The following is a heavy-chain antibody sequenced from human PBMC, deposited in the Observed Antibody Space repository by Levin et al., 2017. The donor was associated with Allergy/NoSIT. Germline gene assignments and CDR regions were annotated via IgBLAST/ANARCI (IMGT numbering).Heavy chain of an antibody. CDR2: INPNNGGT. J-gene: IGHJ5*02. CDR3: ARENSYYDTP. V-gene: IGHV1-2*02. CDR1: GYTFTDYY. Sequence: ASVKVSCRASGYTFTDYYMHWVRQAPGQGLEWMGWINPNNGGTYYAQKFQGRVTMTRDTSISTTYMELSRLRSDDTAVYYCARENSYYDTPWGQGTLVTVSS. D-gene: IGHD3-16*01.